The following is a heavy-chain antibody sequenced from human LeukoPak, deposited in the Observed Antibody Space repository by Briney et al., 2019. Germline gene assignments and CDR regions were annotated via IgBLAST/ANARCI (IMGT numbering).Heavy chain of an antibody. J-gene: IGHJ3*02. V-gene: IGHV4-4*07. Sequence: PSETLSLTCTVSVGSISSYYWSWIRQPAGKGLECIGRIYTSGSTNYNPSLKSRVTMSVDTSKNQVPLKLSSVTAADTAVYYCASLIYYYGSGSYPLGNAFDIWGQGTMVTVSS. CDR3: ASLIYYYGSGSYPLGNAFDI. CDR2: IYTSGST. CDR1: VGSISSYY. D-gene: IGHD3-10*01.